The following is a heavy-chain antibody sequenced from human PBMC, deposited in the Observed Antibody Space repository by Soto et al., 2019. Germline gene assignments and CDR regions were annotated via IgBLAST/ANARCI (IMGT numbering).Heavy chain of an antibody. CDR3: ARDLTGTYYYDSSGYRYGMDV. J-gene: IGHJ6*02. CDR2: IYYSGST. D-gene: IGHD3-22*01. Sequence: KPSETLSLTCTVSGGSISSYYWSWIRQPPGKGLEWIGYIYYSGSTNYNPSLKSRVTISVDTSKNQFSLKLSSVTAADTAVYYCARDLTGTYYYDSSGYRYGMDVWGQGTTVTVSS. V-gene: IGHV4-59*01. CDR1: GGSISSYY.